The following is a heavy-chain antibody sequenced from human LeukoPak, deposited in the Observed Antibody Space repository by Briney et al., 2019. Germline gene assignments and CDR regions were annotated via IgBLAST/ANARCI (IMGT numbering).Heavy chain of an antibody. CDR3: ARDSYKYYYDSSGYQNWFDP. CDR2: IYYSGST. J-gene: IGHJ5*02. CDR1: GGSISSYY. D-gene: IGHD3-22*01. Sequence: SETLSLTCTVSGGSISSYYWSWIRQPPGKGLEWIGYIYYSGSTNYNPSLKSRVTISVDTSKNQFSLKLSSVTAADTAVYYCARDSYKYYYDSSGYQNWFDPWGQGTLVTVSS. V-gene: IGHV4-59*01.